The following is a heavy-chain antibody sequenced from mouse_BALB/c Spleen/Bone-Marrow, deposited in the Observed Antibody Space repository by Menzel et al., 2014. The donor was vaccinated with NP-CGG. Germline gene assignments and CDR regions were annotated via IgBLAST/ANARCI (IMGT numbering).Heavy chain of an antibody. V-gene: IGHV1S137*01. CDR3: AREGPWFAF. CDR1: GYTFTDYA. Sequence: VQLQESGAELVRPGVSVKISCKGSGYTFTDYAMHWVKQSHAKSLERIGVIGTYYGDATYNQKFKTKATMTVDKSSNTAYMEHARLTSEDSALYYCAREGPWFAFWGQGTLVTVSA. J-gene: IGHJ3*01. CDR2: IGTYYGDA.